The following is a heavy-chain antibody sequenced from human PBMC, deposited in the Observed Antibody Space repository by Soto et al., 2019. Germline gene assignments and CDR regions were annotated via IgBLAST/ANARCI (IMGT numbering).Heavy chain of an antibody. CDR1: GLTFSGSA. D-gene: IGHD2-21*02. CDR3: TRLGGDRNDY. V-gene: IGHV3-73*01. CDR2: IRSKANSYAT. J-gene: IGHJ4*02. Sequence: GGSLRLSCAASGLTFSGSAMHWVRQASGKGLEWVGRIRSKANSYATAYAASVKGRFTISRDDSKNTAYLQMNSLKTEDTAVYYCTRLGGDRNDYWGQGTLVTVSS.